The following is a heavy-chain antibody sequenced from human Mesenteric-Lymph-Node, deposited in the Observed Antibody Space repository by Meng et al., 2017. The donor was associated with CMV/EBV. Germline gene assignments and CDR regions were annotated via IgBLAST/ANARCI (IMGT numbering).Heavy chain of an antibody. CDR1: GFTFSSYE. V-gene: IGHV3-48*03. CDR2: ISSSGSTI. D-gene: IGHD3-3*01. J-gene: IGHJ4*02. Sequence: GESLKISCAASGFTFSSYEMNWVRQAPGKGLEWVSYISSSGSTIYYADSVKGRFTISRDNAKNSLYLQMNSLRAEDTAVYYCASHFYDFWSGYYKYWGQGTLVTVSS. CDR3: ASHFYDFWSGYYKY.